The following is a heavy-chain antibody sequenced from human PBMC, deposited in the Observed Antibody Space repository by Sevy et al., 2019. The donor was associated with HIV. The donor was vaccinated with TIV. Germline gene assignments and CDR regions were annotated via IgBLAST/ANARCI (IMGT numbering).Heavy chain of an antibody. CDR1: GFTFSSYA. J-gene: IGHJ6*02. CDR3: ASRSTAGSYYYYGMDV. V-gene: IGHV3-30*04. CDR2: IPYDGSNK. D-gene: IGHD1-26*01. Sequence: GGSLRLSCAASGFTFSSYAMHWVRQAPGKGLEWVAVIPYDGSNKYYADSVKGRFTISRDNSKNTLYLQMNSLRAEDTAVYYCASRSTAGSYYYYGMDVWGQGTTVTVSS.